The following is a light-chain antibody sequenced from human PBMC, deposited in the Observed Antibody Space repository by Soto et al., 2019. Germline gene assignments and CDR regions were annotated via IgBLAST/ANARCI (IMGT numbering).Light chain of an antibody. V-gene: IGKV1-9*01. CDR3: QQLNSYSIT. CDR2: AAS. Sequence: DSQLTQSPSFLSASVGDRVTITCRASQGISSYLAWYQQKPGKAPKLLIYAASTLQSGVPSRFSGSGSGTEFTLTISSLQPEDFATYYCQQLNSYSITIGQGTRLEIK. J-gene: IGKJ5*01. CDR1: QGISSY.